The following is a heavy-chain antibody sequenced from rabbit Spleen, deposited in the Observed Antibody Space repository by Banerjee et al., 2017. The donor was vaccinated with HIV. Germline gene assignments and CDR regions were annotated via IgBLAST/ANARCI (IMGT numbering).Heavy chain of an antibody. CDR2: IDTGSSGFT. CDR3: ARDTSSSFSSYGMDL. J-gene: IGHJ6*01. D-gene: IGHD1-1*01. CDR1: GVSFSGDSY. V-gene: IGHV1S45*01. Sequence: QEQLEESGGGMVKPEGSLTLTCIASGVSFSGDSYMCWVRQAPGKGLEWIACIDTGSSGFTSFASWAKGRFTISKTSSTTVTLQMTSLTAADTATYFCARDTSSSFSSYGMDLWGQGTLVTVS.